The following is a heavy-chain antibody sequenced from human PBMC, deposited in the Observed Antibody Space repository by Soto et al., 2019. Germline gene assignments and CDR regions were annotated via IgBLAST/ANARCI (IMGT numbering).Heavy chain of an antibody. D-gene: IGHD1-26*01. V-gene: IGHV1-2*02. CDR3: ARVRVGAEYYFDY. J-gene: IGHJ4*02. Sequence: QVQLVQSGAEVKKPGASVKVSCNASGYTFTGYYMHWVRQAPGQGLEWMGWINPNSGGTNYAQKFQGRGTMTRYTSISTAYMELSRLRSDDTAVYYCARVRVGAEYYFDYWGQGTLVTVSS. CDR2: INPNSGGT. CDR1: GYTFTGYY.